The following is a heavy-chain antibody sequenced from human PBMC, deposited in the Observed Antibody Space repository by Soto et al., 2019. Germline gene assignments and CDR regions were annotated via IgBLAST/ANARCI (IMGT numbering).Heavy chain of an antibody. Sequence: ASVKVSCKASGYTFTSYGISWVRQAPGQGLEWMGWISAYNGNTNYAQKLQGRVTMTTDTSTSTAYMELRSLRYDDTAVYYCARDWKGHNYYDSSGYYGLLDYWGQVTMVTVYS. CDR3: ARDWKGHNYYDSSGYYGLLDY. J-gene: IGHJ4*02. CDR2: ISAYNGNT. V-gene: IGHV1-18*04. D-gene: IGHD3-22*01. CDR1: GYTFTSYG.